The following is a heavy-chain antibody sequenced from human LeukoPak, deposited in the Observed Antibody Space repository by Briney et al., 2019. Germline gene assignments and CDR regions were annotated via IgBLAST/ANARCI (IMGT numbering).Heavy chain of an antibody. CDR2: ICHSGST. D-gene: IGHD6-6*01. Sequence: SETLSLTCTVSGGSISSYYWSWIRQPPGKGLEWIGSICHSGSTYYNPSLKSRVTISVDTSKNQFSLKLSSVTAADTAVYYCARCSSSSVRLIDYWGQGTLVTVSS. V-gene: IGHV4-59*08. CDR3: ARCSSSSVRLIDY. J-gene: IGHJ4*02. CDR1: GGSISSYY.